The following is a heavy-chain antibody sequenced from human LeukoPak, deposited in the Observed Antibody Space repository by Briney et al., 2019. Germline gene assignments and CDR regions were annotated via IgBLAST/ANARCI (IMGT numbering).Heavy chain of an antibody. CDR1: GFTFSSYS. D-gene: IGHD2-21*02. J-gene: IGHJ4*02. V-gene: IGHV3-48*02. CDR2: ISSSSSTI. CDR3: ARTGGGVVTAWYFDY. Sequence: GGSLRLSCAASGFTFSSYSMNWVRQPPGKGLEWVSYISSSSSTIYYADSVKGRFTISRDNAKNSLYLQMNSLRDEDTAVYYCARTGGGVVTAWYFDYWGQGTLLTVSS.